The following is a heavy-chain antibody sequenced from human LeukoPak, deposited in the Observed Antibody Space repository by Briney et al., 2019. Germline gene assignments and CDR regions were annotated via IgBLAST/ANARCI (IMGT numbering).Heavy chain of an antibody. D-gene: IGHD3-3*01. V-gene: IGHV1-69*04. CDR3: ARGGPLGVVTHHFDF. CDR1: GGTFSIYA. Sequence: GASVKVSCKASGGTFSIYAISWVRQAPGQGLEWMGRIIPVLNIANYAQKFQGRVTITADKSTSTAYMELSSLRSEDTAVYYCARGGPLGVVTHHFDFWGQGTLVTVSS. CDR2: IIPVLNIA. J-gene: IGHJ4*02.